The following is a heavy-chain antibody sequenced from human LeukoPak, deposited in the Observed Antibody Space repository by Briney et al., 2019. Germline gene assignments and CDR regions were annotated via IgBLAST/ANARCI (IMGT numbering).Heavy chain of an antibody. D-gene: IGHD3-10*01. CDR3: ARDTGGRGRLDAFNI. CDR2: IYHSGST. V-gene: IGHV4-34*01. J-gene: IGHJ3*02. Sequence: SETLSLTCAVYGENFSIYFYSWIRQPPGKGLEWIGEIYHSGSTNYNPSLKSRVTMSVDKSKNQFSLRLTSVTAADTAIYYCARDTGGRGRLDAFNIWGQGTMVTVSS. CDR1: GENFSIYF.